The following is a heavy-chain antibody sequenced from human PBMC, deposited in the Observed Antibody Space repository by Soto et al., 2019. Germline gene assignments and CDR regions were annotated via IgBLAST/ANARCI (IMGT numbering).Heavy chain of an antibody. CDR1: GFTFSTYA. CDR2: ISGSGINT. CDR3: AKDQNWDYPWNWFDP. D-gene: IGHD7-27*01. Sequence: LRLSCVASGFTFSTYAMSWVRQAPGDALAGVSGISGSGINTYYEDSVKGRFTISRDNSKNRRYLQMNSLRAEDTAVYYCAKDQNWDYPWNWFDPWGQGTRVTVSS. V-gene: IGHV3-23*01. J-gene: IGHJ5*02.